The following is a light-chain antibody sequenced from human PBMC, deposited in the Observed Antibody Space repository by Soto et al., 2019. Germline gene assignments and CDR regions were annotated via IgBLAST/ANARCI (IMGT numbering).Light chain of an antibody. Sequence: EIVLTQSPGTLSLSPGERATLSCRSSQTISSSYLTWYQQKPGQTPRLLIYGASSRATGIPDRFSGSGSGTDFTLTISRLEPEESAVYYCQHYSNWPPAWSFGQGTKVDIK. CDR2: GAS. CDR3: QHYSNWPPAWS. J-gene: IGKJ1*01. V-gene: IGKV3-20*01. CDR1: QTISSSY.